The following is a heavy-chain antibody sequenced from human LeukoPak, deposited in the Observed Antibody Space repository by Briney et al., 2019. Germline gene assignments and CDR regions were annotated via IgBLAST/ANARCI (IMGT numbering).Heavy chain of an antibody. J-gene: IGHJ4*02. CDR1: GDSVSSNSAA. D-gene: IGHD1-26*01. CDR3: ARGGSYNLDH. V-gene: IGHV6-1*01. CDR2: TYYRSKWYN. Sequence: SRTLSLTCAISGDSVSSNSAAWNWIRQSPSRGLEWRGRTYYRSKWYNHYAVSMKGRIIINPDTSKNQFSLQLNSVTPDDTAVYYCARGGSYNLDHWGQGTLVTVSS.